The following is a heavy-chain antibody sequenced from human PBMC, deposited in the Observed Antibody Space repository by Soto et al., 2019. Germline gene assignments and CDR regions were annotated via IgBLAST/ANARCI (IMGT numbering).Heavy chain of an antibody. CDR3: AKDSGSSGRRDNWFDP. V-gene: IGHV3-30*18. CDR1: GFTFSSYG. D-gene: IGHD6-19*01. CDR2: ISYDGSNK. Sequence: QVQLVESGGGVVQPGRSLRLSCAASGFTFSSYGMHWVRQAPGKGPEWVAVISYDGSNKYYADSVKGRFTISRDNSKNTLYLQMNSLRAEDTAVYYCAKDSGSSGRRDNWFDPWGQGTLVTVSS. J-gene: IGHJ5*02.